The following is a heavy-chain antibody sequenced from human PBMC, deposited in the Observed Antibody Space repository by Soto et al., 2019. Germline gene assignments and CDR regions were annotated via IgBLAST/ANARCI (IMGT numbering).Heavy chain of an antibody. CDR3: ARAHSGYDYPHWFDP. Sequence: PSRTLSLTCVISGDSVSSNSAAWNWIRQSPSRGLEWLGRTYYRSKWYNDYAVSVKSRITINPDTSKNQFSLQLNSVTPEDTAVYXCARAHSGYDYPHWFDPWGQGTLVTVSS. V-gene: IGHV6-1*01. J-gene: IGHJ5*02. D-gene: IGHD5-12*01. CDR2: TYYRSKWYN. CDR1: GDSVSSNSAA.